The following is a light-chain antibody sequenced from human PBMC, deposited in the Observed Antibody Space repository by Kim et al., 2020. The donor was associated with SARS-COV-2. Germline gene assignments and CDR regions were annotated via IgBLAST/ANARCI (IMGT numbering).Light chain of an antibody. CDR1: QAINIF. V-gene: IGKV1-17*03. CDR2: SAS. CDR3: LQHQTLPYT. Sequence: DIQMTQSPSAMSASVGARVTITCRASQAINIFLAWFQQKPGEAPKRLIYSASSLQSGVPSRFSGSGSGTEFTLTISSLQPEDFATYYCLQHQTLPYTFGQGPKLEI. J-gene: IGKJ2*01.